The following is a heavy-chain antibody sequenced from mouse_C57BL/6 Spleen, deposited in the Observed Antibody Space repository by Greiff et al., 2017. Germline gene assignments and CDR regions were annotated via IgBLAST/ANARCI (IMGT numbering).Heavy chain of an antibody. V-gene: IGHV5-12*01. CDR3: AILWVYYGNYDYAMDY. Sequence: EVKLQESGGGLVQPGGSLKLSCAASGFTFSDYYMYWVRQTPEKRLEWVAYISNGGGSTYYPDTVNGRFTISRDNAKNTLYLRISRLKSDDTAMYYCAILWVYYGNYDYAMDYWGQGTSVTVSS. J-gene: IGHJ4*01. CDR2: ISNGGGST. CDR1: GFTFSDYY. D-gene: IGHD2-1*01.